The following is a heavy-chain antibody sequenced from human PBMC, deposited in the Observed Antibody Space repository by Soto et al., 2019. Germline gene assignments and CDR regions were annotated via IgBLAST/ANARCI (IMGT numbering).Heavy chain of an antibody. Sequence: ASETLSLTCTVSGGSISSGDYYWSWIRQPPGKGLEWIGTFHYSGRTYYSPSLESRVTISVDTSKNQFSLKVSSVTAADTAVYYCARLGGYCSGTSCYGYYGMDVWGQGTTVTVSS. CDR1: GGSISSGDYY. J-gene: IGHJ6*02. CDR2: FHYSGRT. D-gene: IGHD2-2*01. V-gene: IGHV4-39*01. CDR3: ARLGGYCSGTSCYGYYGMDV.